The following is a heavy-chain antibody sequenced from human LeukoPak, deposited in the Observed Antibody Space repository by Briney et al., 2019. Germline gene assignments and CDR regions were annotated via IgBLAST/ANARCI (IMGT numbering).Heavy chain of an antibody. V-gene: IGHV4-34*01. CDR3: AREITMVRGVIIRYYYYYYMDV. CDR2: INHSGST. D-gene: IGHD3-10*01. CDR1: GGSFSGYY. J-gene: IGHJ6*03. Sequence: SETLSLTCAVYGGSFSGYYWSWTRQPPGKGLEWIGEINHSGSTNYNPSLKSRVTISVDTSKSQFSLSLTSVTAADTALYYCAREITMVRGVIIRYYYYYYMDVWGKGTTVTISS.